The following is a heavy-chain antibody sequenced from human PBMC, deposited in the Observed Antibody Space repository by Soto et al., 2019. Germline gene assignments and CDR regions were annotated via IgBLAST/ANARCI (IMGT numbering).Heavy chain of an antibody. V-gene: IGHV3-7*01. Sequence: PGGSLRLSCAASGFTFSNYWMNWVRQAPGKGLEWVANIKQDGSEKYYVASVRGRFTISRDNAKSSLYLQMNSLGAEDTAVYFCATEAVAGELYFQHWGQGTLVTVSS. J-gene: IGHJ1*01. CDR1: GFTFSNYW. CDR3: ATEAVAGELYFQH. D-gene: IGHD6-19*01. CDR2: IKQDGSEK.